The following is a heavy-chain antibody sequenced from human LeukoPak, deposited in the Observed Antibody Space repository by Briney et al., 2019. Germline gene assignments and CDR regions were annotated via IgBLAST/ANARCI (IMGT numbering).Heavy chain of an antibody. CDR3: AKDPTRPIAVAGTFDY. CDR2: ISSSSSYI. J-gene: IGHJ4*02. CDR1: GFTFSSYS. Sequence: PGGSLRLSCAASGFTFSSYSMNWVRQAPGKGLEWVSSISSSSSYIYYADSVKGRFTISRDNSKNTLYLQMNSLRAEDTAVYYCAKDPTRPIAVAGTFDYWGQGTLVTVSS. D-gene: IGHD6-19*01. V-gene: IGHV3-21*04.